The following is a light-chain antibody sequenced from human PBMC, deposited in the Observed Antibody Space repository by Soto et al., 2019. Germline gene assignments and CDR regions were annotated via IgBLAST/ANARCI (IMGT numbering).Light chain of an antibody. CDR3: ATWDDSLSGVV. V-gene: IGLV2-14*03. CDR1: SSDVGAFNY. J-gene: IGLJ2*01. CDR2: DVS. Sequence: QSALTQPASVSGSPGQAITISCSGTSSDVGAFNYVSWYQQHPGKAPKLMIYDVSNRPSGVSNRFSGSKSGTSASLAISGLRSEDEAEYFCATWDDSLSGVVFGGGTKLTVL.